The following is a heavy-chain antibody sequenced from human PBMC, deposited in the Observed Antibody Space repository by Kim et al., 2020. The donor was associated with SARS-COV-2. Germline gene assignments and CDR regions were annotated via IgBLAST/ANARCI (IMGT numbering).Heavy chain of an antibody. Sequence: SETLSLTCAVYGGSFSDYYWSWIRQPPGKGLEWIGEINHSGDSYYNPSLKTRVTLSVDTSKNQFSLKMRSVTAADTALYYCAGGRDYINWGQGALVTVSS. CDR2: INHSGDS. V-gene: IGHV4-34*01. D-gene: IGHD4-17*01. CDR1: GGSFSDYY. CDR3: AGGRDYIN. J-gene: IGHJ4*02.